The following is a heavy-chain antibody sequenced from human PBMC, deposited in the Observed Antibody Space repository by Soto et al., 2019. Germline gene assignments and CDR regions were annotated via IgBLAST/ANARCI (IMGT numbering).Heavy chain of an antibody. CDR3: ARSGHCTSGVCYTQYNWFGP. V-gene: IGHV1-69*06. CDR1: GGTFSSYA. Sequence: QVQLVQSGAEVKKPVSSVKVSCKASGGTFSSYAISWVRQAPGQGLEWMGGIIPIFGTANYAQKFQGRVTITADKSTSTGYMELSSLRSEDTAVYYCARSGHCTSGVCYTQYNWFGPWRQGTLVTVCS. CDR2: IIPIFGTA. J-gene: IGHJ5*02. D-gene: IGHD2-8*01.